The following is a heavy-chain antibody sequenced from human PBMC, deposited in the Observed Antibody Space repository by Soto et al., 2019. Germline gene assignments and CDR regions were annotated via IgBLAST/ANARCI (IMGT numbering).Heavy chain of an antibody. D-gene: IGHD3-10*01. V-gene: IGHV3-23*01. CDR3: AKGPYGPGSFDY. CDR1: GFTFSSYA. J-gene: IGHJ4*02. CDR2: ISGSGGST. Sequence: GGSLRLSCAASGFTFSSYAMSWVRQAPGKGLEWVSAISGSGGSTYYAESVKGRFTISRDNSKNTLYLQMNSLGAEDTAVYYCAKGPYGPGSFDYWGQGTLVTVSS.